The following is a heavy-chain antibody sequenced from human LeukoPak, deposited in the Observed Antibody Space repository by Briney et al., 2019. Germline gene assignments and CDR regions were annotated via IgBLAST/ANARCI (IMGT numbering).Heavy chain of an antibody. CDR1: GFPFSSYG. Sequence: GGSLRPSCAASGFPFSSYGMHWVRQAPGKGLEWVARLVYDERNDYANSVKGRFTISRDNSKNMLYLQMDNLRVDDTAVYYCARDLSAAYDFWGQGILVTVSS. J-gene: IGHJ4*02. CDR2: LVYDERN. V-gene: IGHV3-33*01. CDR3: ARDLSAAYDF. D-gene: IGHD2-21*01.